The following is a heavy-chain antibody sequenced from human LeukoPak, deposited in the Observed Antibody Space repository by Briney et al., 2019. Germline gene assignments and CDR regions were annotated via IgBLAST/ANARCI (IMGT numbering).Heavy chain of an antibody. V-gene: IGHV3-48*03. J-gene: IGHJ6*02. D-gene: IGHD2-15*01. Sequence: PGGSLRLSCVASGFTFISYEMKWVRPAPGEGVGWGSFISNSGSNRYYIDSAKGRSTISTDNTTNSLYLYMNSRRPEDTPPYYCARELGVWSGGSCDAYDLWGQGTTVTVSS. CDR1: GFTFISYE. CDR2: ISNSGSNR. CDR3: ARELGVWSGGSCDAYDL.